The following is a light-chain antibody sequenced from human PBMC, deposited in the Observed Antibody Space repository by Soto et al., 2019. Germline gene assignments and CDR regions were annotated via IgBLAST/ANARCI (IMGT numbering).Light chain of an antibody. V-gene: IGKV1-39*01. J-gene: IGKJ1*01. CDR1: QSISSY. CDR3: QQSFGTPWT. Sequence: DSQMAQSPSSLSASVGDRVIITWRASQSISSYLNWYQQKPGKAPKLLIYAASSLQSGVPSRFRGSGSGTDFTLTVSSLQPEDFATYFCQQSFGTPWTFGQGTKVDIK. CDR2: AAS.